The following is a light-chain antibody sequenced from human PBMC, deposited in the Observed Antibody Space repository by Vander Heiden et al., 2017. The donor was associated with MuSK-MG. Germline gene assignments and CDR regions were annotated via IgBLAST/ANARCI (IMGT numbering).Light chain of an antibody. CDR1: QSVSTN. J-gene: IGKJ5*01. CDR3: QQDNRWPVT. V-gene: IGKV3-15*01. Sequence: EIVMTQSPATLSVSPGERATLSCRASQSVSTNLAWYQQKPGQAPRLLIYDASTRATGIPVRFSGSGSGTEFTLTISSLQSEDFAVYYCQQDNRWPVTFGQGTRLAIK. CDR2: DAS.